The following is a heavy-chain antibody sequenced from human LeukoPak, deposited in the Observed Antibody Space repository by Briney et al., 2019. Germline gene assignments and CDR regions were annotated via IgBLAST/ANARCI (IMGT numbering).Heavy chain of an antibody. Sequence: PSETLSLTCTVSGGLISDSTDYWGWIRQPPGKGLEYIGSIYRSGTTYDKPSLRSRLTISVDTPKNQFSLEVSSVTAADTAVYYCARLTCPPDYYSMDVWGQGTTVIVSS. V-gene: IGHV4-39*01. CDR3: ARLTCPPDYYSMDV. CDR1: GGLISDSTDY. D-gene: IGHD1-14*01. J-gene: IGHJ6*02. CDR2: IYRSGTT.